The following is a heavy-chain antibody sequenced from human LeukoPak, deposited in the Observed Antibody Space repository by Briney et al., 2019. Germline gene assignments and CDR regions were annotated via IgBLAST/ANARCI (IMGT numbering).Heavy chain of an antibody. CDR1: GGSISSSNW. CDR2: IYYSGST. CDR3: ARDKGNYDGFDP. D-gene: IGHD1-7*01. Sequence: SETLSLTCAVSGGSISSSNWWSWVRQPPGKGLEWIGYIYYSGSTNYNPSLKSRVTISVDTSKNQFSLKLSSVTAADTAVYYCARDKGNYDGFDPWGQGTLVTVSS. V-gene: IGHV4-4*02. J-gene: IGHJ5*02.